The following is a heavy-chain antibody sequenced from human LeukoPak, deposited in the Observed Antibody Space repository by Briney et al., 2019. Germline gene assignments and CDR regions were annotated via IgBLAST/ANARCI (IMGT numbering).Heavy chain of an antibody. Sequence: GGSLRLSCSASGFPFSSYAMHWVRQAPGKGLEYVSAISSNGRSRYYADSVKGRFTISRDNSQNTLYLQMSSLRAEDTAVYYCVKDRTGGRVAFDIWGQGTMVTVSS. CDR2: ISSNGRSR. CDR1: GFPFSSYA. D-gene: IGHD1-14*01. CDR3: VKDRTGGRVAFDI. J-gene: IGHJ3*02. V-gene: IGHV3-64D*09.